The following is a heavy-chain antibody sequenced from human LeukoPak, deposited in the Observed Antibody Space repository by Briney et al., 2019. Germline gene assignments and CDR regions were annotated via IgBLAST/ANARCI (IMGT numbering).Heavy chain of an antibody. Sequence: ASVKVSCKASGYSFTSSDINWVRQAAGQGLEWVGWMNPNSGNTGYAQKYQGRVTMTRNTSINTAYMELSSLRSEDTAVYYCAKEGAYYDFWSGYSPSHGIFDYWGQGTLVAASS. J-gene: IGHJ4*02. D-gene: IGHD3-3*01. V-gene: IGHV1-8*01. CDR2: MNPNSGNT. CDR3: AKEGAYYDFWSGYSPSHGIFDY. CDR1: GYSFTSSD.